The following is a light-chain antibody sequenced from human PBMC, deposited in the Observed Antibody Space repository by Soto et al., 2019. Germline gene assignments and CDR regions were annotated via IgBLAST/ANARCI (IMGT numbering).Light chain of an antibody. CDR2: DAS. CDR1: QSISSW. Sequence: DIQMTQSPSTLSTSVGDRVTITCRASQSISSWLAWYQQKPGKAPKLLIYDASSLESGVPSRFSGSGSGTEFTLTISSLQPDDFATYYCQQYNSYSPTFDQGTKVDIK. V-gene: IGKV1-5*01. CDR3: QQYNSYSPT. J-gene: IGKJ1*01.